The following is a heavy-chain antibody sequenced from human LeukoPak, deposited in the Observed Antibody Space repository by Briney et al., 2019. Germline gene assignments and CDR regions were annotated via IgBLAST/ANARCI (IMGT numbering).Heavy chain of an antibody. CDR2: INAGNGNT. V-gene: IGHV1-3*01. J-gene: IGHJ4*02. CDR1: GYTFTSYG. Sequence: ASVKVSCKASGYTFTSYGISWVRQAPGQRLEWMGWINAGNGNTKYSQKFQGRVTITRDTSASTAYMELSSLRSEDTAVYYCAREGGSSGYYSHGPYFDYWGQGTLVTVSS. CDR3: AREGGSSGYYSHGPYFDY. D-gene: IGHD3-22*01.